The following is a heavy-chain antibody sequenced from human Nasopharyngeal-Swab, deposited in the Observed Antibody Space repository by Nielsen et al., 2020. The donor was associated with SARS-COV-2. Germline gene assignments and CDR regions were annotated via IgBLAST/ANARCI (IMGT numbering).Heavy chain of an antibody. V-gene: IGHV5-10-1*01. Sequence: VRQMPGKGLEWLGRIDPSDSYTNYSPSFQGHVTISADKSISTAYLQWSSLKASDTAMYYCATTYYYDSSGYPIPYYWGQGTLATVSS. CDR3: ATTYYYDSSGYPIPYY. J-gene: IGHJ4*02. CDR2: IDPSDSYT. D-gene: IGHD3-22*01.